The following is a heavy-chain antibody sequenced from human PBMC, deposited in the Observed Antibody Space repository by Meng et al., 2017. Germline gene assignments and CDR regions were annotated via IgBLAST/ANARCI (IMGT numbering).Heavy chain of an antibody. CDR2: ISGSGGST. V-gene: IGHV3-23*01. CDR1: GFTFSSYA. J-gene: IGHJ4*02. Sequence: GESLKISCAASGFTFSSYAMSWVRQAPGKGLEWVSAISGSGGSTYYADSVKGRFTISRDNSKNTLYLQMNSLRAEDTAVYDCAKGVIVVVVAASFFDYWGQGTLVTVSS. CDR3: AKGVIVVVVAASFFDY. D-gene: IGHD2-15*01.